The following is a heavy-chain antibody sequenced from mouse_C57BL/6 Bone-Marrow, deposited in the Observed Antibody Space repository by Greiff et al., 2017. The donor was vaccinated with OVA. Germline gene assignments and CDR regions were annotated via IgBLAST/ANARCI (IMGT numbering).Heavy chain of an antibody. CDR3: ARDHYDNGSGPYYFDY. V-gene: IGHV5-4*01. J-gene: IGHJ2*01. Sequence: EVMLVESGGGLVKPGGSLKLSCAASGFTFSSYAMSWVRQTPEQRLEWVATISAGGSYTYYPDNVKGRFTISRDNAKSNLYLQMRQLKSEDTAVYYSARDHYDNGSGPYYFDYWGQGTTLTVSS. D-gene: IGHD1-1*01. CDR1: GFTFSSYA. CDR2: ISAGGSYT.